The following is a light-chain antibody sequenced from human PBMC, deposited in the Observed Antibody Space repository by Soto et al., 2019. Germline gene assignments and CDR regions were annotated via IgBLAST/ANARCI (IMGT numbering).Light chain of an antibody. CDR2: AAS. Sequence: DIQMTQSPSSLSASVGDRVTITCRASQSITNSLNWYQHKPGKAPTLVVYAASSLQSGVPSRFSGSGPGTDFTLTISSLQPEDFATYFCQQGHSMPFTFGPGT. J-gene: IGKJ3*01. V-gene: IGKV1-39*01. CDR3: QQGHSMPFT. CDR1: QSITNS.